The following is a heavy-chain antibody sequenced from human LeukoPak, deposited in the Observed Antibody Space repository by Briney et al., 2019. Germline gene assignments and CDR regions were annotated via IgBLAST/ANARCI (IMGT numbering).Heavy chain of an antibody. J-gene: IGHJ4*02. D-gene: IGHD3-16*01. Sequence: GGSLRLSCAASGFTFSSYAMNWVRQAPGKGLEWVSAISGSGGSTYYADSVKGRFTISRDNSKNTPYLQLNRLRAEDTALYYCAKDRRGGSYFDYWGQGTLVTVSS. CDR1: GFTFSSYA. CDR3: AKDRRGGSYFDY. V-gene: IGHV3-23*01. CDR2: ISGSGGST.